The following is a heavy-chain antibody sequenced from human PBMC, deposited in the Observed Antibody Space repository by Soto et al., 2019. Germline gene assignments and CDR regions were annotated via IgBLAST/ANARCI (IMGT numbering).Heavy chain of an antibody. CDR1: VGSVSGYY. Sequence: SETLSLTCAVYVGSVSGYYWSWIRQPPGKGLEWIGEINHSGSTNYNPSLKSRVTISVDTSKNQFSLKLSSVAAADTAVYYCATKRRRDYDILTGYYFDYWGQGTLVTVSS. CDR3: ATKRRRDYDILTGYYFDY. V-gene: IGHV4-34*01. CDR2: INHSGST. D-gene: IGHD3-9*01. J-gene: IGHJ4*02.